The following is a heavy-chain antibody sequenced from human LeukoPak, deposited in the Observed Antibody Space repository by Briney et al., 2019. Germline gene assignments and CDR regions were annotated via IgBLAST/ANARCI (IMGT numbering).Heavy chain of an antibody. Sequence: SETLSLTCTVSGGSISSYYWSWIRQPPGKGLEWIGYIYYSGSTNYTPSLKSRVTISVDTSKNQFSLKLSSVTAADTAVYYCARVSYDILTGYLTYYFDYWGQGTLVTVSS. D-gene: IGHD3-9*01. V-gene: IGHV4-59*01. CDR1: GGSISSYY. CDR2: IYYSGST. CDR3: ARVSYDILTGYLTYYFDY. J-gene: IGHJ4*02.